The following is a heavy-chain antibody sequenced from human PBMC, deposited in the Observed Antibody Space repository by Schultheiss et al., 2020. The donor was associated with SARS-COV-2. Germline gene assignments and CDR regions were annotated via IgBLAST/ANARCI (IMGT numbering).Heavy chain of an antibody. D-gene: IGHD3-10*01. CDR1: GYTFTGYY. CDR2: INPNSGGT. J-gene: IGHJ5*02. Sequence: GESLKISCKASGYTFTGYYMHWVRQAPGQGLEWMGWINPNSGGTNYAQKFQGRVTMTRDTSISTAYMELSRLRYDDTAVYYCARDRGHDSWFDPWGQGTLVTVSS. CDR3: ARDRGHDSWFDP. V-gene: IGHV1-2*02.